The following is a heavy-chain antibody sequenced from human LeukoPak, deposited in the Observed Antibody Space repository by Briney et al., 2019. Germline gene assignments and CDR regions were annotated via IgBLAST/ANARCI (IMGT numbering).Heavy chain of an antibody. V-gene: IGHV3-23*01. CDR3: VKDDGWVQYAN. CDR1: GFTFSNHG. D-gene: IGHD5-24*01. J-gene: IGHJ4*02. Sequence: GGSLRLSCAASGFTFSNHGMNWVRQAPGKGLEWVSGIRTDGVTTYYADSVKGRFIISRDNSQNTVWLQMNSLSAEDAAVYYCVKDDGWVQYANWGQGTLVTVSS. CDR2: IRTDGVTT.